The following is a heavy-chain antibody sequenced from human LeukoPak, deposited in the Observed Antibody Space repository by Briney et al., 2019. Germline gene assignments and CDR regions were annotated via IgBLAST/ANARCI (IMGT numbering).Heavy chain of an antibody. J-gene: IGHJ4*02. CDR3: ANTARYDSSGYEYYFDY. CDR2: ISGSGGST. Sequence: GGSLRLSCAASGFTFSSYAMSWVRQAPGKGLEWVSAISGSGGSTYYADSVKGRFTVSRDNSKNTLYLQMNSLRAEDTAVYYCANTARYDSSGYEYYFDYWGQGTLVTVSS. D-gene: IGHD3-22*01. CDR1: GFTFSSYA. V-gene: IGHV3-23*01.